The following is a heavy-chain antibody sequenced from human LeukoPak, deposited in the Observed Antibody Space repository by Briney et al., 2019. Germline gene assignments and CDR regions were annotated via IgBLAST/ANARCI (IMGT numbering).Heavy chain of an antibody. V-gene: IGHV4-59*01. CDR3: ARDRSSSWSGYYYGMDV. Sequence: PSETLSLTCSVSGGSINSYYWSWIRQPPGRGLEWVGYIYFSGNTHYNPSFMSRVTISIDTSKNQFSLKLSSVTAADTAVYYCARDRSSSWSGYYYGMDVWGQGTTVTVSS. J-gene: IGHJ6*02. CDR1: GGSINSYY. CDR2: IYFSGNT. D-gene: IGHD6-13*01.